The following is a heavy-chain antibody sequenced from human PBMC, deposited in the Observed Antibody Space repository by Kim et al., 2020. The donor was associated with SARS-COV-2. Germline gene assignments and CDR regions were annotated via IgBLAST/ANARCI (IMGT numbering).Heavy chain of an antibody. J-gene: IGHJ3*02. CDR3: AKDNSDTYYDDAFDI. D-gene: IGHD3-3*01. CDR2: IYSGGSST. Sequence: GGSLRLSCAASGFTFSSYAMSWVRQAPGKGLEWVSVIYSGGSSTYYADSVKGRFTISRDNSKNTLYLQMNSLRAEDTAVYYCAKDNSDTYYDDAFDIWGQGTMVTVSS. V-gene: IGHV3-23*03. CDR1: GFTFSSYA.